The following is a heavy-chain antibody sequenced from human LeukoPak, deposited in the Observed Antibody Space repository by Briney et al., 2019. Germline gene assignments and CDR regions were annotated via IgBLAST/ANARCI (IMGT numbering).Heavy chain of an antibody. D-gene: IGHD2-21*02. CDR1: GYTLTELS. J-gene: IGHJ4*02. V-gene: IGHV1-24*01. CDR2: FDPEDGET. Sequence: ASVKVSCKVSGYTLTELSMHWVRQAPGKGLEWMGGFDPEDGETIYAQKFQGRVTMTTDTSTNTAYMELRSLRSDDTAVFYCARDYGGIGVTGSPLDHWGQGTLVTVSS. CDR3: ARDYGGIGVTGSPLDH.